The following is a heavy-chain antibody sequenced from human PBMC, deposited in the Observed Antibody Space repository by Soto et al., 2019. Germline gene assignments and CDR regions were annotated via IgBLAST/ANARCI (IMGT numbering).Heavy chain of an antibody. V-gene: IGHV4-39*01. Sequence: PSETLSLTCSVYGDSLSGYYWSWIRQPPGKGLEWIGSIYYSGSAYYNPSLKSRVTISVDTSKNQFSLKLSSVTAADTAVYYCARQGRSRIADIDYWGQGTVVTVSS. CDR3: ARQGRSRIADIDY. D-gene: IGHD6-13*01. J-gene: IGHJ4*02. CDR1: GDSLSGYY. CDR2: IYYSGSA.